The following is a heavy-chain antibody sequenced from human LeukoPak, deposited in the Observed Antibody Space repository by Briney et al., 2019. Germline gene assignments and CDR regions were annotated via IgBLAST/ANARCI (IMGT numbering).Heavy chain of an antibody. D-gene: IGHD2-15*01. CDR2: INSDGSST. CDR3: AAEVGYCSGGSCYDGGPSYFGMDV. V-gene: IGHV3-74*01. CDR1: GFTFSSYW. Sequence: GGSLRLSCAASGFTFSSYWMHWVRHAPGKGLVWVSRINSDGSSTSYADSVKGRFTISRDNAKNTLYLQMNSLRAEDTAVYYCAAEVGYCSGGSCYDGGPSYFGMDVWGQGTTVTVSS. J-gene: IGHJ6*02.